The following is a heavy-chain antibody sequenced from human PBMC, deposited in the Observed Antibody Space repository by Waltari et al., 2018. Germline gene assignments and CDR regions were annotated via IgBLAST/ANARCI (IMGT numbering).Heavy chain of an antibody. CDR2: MSGSGGST. Sequence: EVQLLESGGGLVQPGGSMRLYCAASGFTFSRYAMCWVRQAPGKGLELVSAMSGSGGSTYYADSVKGRFTISRDNSKNTLYLQMNSLRAEDTAVYYCAKDDTLIAVAGTYDYWGQGTLVTVSS. CDR3: AKDDTLIAVAGTYDY. CDR1: GFTFSRYA. V-gene: IGHV3-23*01. D-gene: IGHD6-19*01. J-gene: IGHJ4*02.